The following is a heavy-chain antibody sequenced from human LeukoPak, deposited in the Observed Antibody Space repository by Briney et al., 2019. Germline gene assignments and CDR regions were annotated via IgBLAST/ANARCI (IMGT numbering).Heavy chain of an antibody. CDR2: IYPGDSDT. CDR3: ARSGYSYGGLNWFDP. Sequence: GESLKISCKGSGYSFTSYWIGWVRRMPGKGLEWMGIIYPGDSDTRYSPSFQGQVTISADKSISTAYLQWSSLKASDTAMYYCARSGYSYGGLNWFDPWGQGTLVTVSS. D-gene: IGHD5-18*01. V-gene: IGHV5-51*01. CDR1: GYSFTSYW. J-gene: IGHJ5*02.